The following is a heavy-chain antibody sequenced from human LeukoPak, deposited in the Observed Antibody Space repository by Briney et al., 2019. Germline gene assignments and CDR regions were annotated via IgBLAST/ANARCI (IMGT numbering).Heavy chain of an antibody. CDR2: ITGDGSVK. CDR1: GFSITNSW. CDR3: ARDYRYSSGWATPGYFDY. J-gene: IGHJ4*02. Sequence: GGSLRLSCAASGFSITNSWMHWARQAPGKGLMWLARITGDGSVKQYADSVKGRFTISRDNAKNTLYLQMNSLRAEDTAVYYCARDYRYSSGWATPGYFDYWGQGTLVTVSS. D-gene: IGHD6-19*01. V-gene: IGHV3-74*03.